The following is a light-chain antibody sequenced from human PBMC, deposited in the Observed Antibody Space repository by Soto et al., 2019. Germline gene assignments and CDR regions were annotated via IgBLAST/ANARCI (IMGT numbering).Light chain of an antibody. CDR3: SSYAGSNIYVV. J-gene: IGLJ2*01. CDR2: EVS. V-gene: IGLV2-8*01. CDR1: GSDVGGYNY. Sequence: QSALTQPPSASGSPGQSVTISCTGNGSDVGGYNYVSWYQHHPGKAPKLMLYEVSTRPSGVPDRFSGSKYGNTASLTVSGLQAEDEADYYCSSYAGSNIYVVFGGGTKLNVL.